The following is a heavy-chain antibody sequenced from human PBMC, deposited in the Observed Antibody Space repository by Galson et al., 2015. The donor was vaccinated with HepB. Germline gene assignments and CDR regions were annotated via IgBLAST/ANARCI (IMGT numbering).Heavy chain of an antibody. Sequence: SLRLSCAASGLTFSDYSMNWVRQAPGKGLEWVAYISSSSNTIYYADSVKGRFTISRDNAKKSLYLQMNTLRAEDPAVYYCAGPLRFLVPHDYWGQGTLVTVSS. D-gene: IGHD3-3*01. CDR1: GLTFSDYS. J-gene: IGHJ4*02. CDR3: AGPLRFLVPHDY. CDR2: ISSSSNTI. V-gene: IGHV3-48*04.